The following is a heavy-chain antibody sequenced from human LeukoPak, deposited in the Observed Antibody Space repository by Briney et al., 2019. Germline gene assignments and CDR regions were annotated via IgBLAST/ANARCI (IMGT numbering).Heavy chain of an antibody. Sequence: PSETLSLTCTVSGGSIRSSSYYWGWIRQPPGKGLEWIGSIYYSGSTYYNPSLKSRVTISVDTSKNQFSLKLSSVTAADTAVYYCAIKLAVAGLDYWGQGTLVTVSS. CDR1: GGSIRSSSYY. CDR2: IYYSGST. V-gene: IGHV4-39*01. CDR3: AIKLAVAGLDY. J-gene: IGHJ4*02. D-gene: IGHD6-19*01.